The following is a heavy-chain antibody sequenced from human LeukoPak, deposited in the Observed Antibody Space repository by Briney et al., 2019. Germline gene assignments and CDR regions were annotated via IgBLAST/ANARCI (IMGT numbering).Heavy chain of an antibody. CDR3: ARAPAYRIAAAGQIDY. D-gene: IGHD6-13*01. CDR2: INHSGST. J-gene: IGHJ4*02. V-gene: IGHV4-34*01. CDR1: GGSFSGYY. Sequence: SETLSLTCAVYGGSFSGYYWSWIRQPLGKGLEWIGEINHSGSTNYNPSLKSRVTISVDTSKNQFSLKLSSVTAADTAVYYCARAPAYRIAAAGQIDYWGQGTLVTVSS.